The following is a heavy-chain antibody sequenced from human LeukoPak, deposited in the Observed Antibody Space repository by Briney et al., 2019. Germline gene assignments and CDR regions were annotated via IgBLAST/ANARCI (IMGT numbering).Heavy chain of an antibody. Sequence: PGGSPRLSCEAPGFTLSRDSMNRGRQAPGKGLEWVSYISRSLSTIYDAASEKGRFTISRDNAKNSLYLQMNSLRDEDTAVYYCARDYYGSGSYFDYWGQGTLVSVST. D-gene: IGHD3-10*01. J-gene: IGHJ4*02. CDR2: ISRSLSTI. CDR3: ARDYYGSGSYFDY. CDR1: GFTLSRDS. V-gene: IGHV3-48*02.